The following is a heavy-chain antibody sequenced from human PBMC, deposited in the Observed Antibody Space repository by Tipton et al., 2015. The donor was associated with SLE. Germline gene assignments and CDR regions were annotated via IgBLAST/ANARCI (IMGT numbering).Heavy chain of an antibody. J-gene: IGHJ6*02. CDR3: ARGKRGGNGGSYFSYYYGMDV. V-gene: IGHV3-7*03. D-gene: IGHD1-26*01. Sequence: SLRLSCAASGFTFSSYWMSWVRQAPGKGLEWVANIKQDGSEKYYVDSVKGRFTISRDNAKNSLYLQMNSLRAEDTAVYYCARGKRGGNGGSYFSYYYGMDVWGQGTTVTVSS. CDR2: IKQDGSEK. CDR1: GFTFSSYW.